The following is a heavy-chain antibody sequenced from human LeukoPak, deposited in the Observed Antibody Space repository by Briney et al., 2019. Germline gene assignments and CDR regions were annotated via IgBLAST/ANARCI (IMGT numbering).Heavy chain of an antibody. CDR2: ISNSGTTI. J-gene: IGHJ4*02. D-gene: IGHD3-10*01. Sequence: PGGSLRLSCAASGFTFSDYYMNWIRQAPGKGLERVSYISNSGTTIYYADSVKGRFTISRDNAKNSLYLQMNSLRAEDTAVYYCAGRTYGSGSYLFRYWGQGTLVTVSS. CDR3: AGRTYGSGSYLFRY. CDR1: GFTFSDYY. V-gene: IGHV3-11*01.